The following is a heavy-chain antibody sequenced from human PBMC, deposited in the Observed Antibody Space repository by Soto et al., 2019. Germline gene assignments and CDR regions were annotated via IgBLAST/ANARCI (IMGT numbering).Heavy chain of an antibody. CDR2: IYYSGST. CDR1: GGSISSGGYY. D-gene: IGHD5-12*01. V-gene: IGHV4-31*03. Sequence: SETLSLTCTVSGGSISSGGYYWSWIRQHPGKGLEWIGYIYYSGSTYYNPSLKSRVTISVDTSKNQFSLKLSSVTAEETAVYYCTRSKDGYNLVADYWGQGTLVTVSS. J-gene: IGHJ4*02. CDR3: TRSKDGYNLVADY.